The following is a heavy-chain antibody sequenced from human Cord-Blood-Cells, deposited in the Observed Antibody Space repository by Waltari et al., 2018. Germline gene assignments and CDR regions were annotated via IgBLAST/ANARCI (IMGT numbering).Heavy chain of an antibody. CDR1: GFTFSSYW. CDR2: IKQDGSGK. J-gene: IGHJ4*02. Sequence: EVQLVESGGGLVQPGGSLRLSCAASGFTFSSYWMSWVRQAPGKGREGVAKIKQDGSGKYYVDSVKGRFTISRDNAKNSLYLQMNSRRAEDTAVYYCAREDSGYFDYWGQGTLVTVSS. V-gene: IGHV3-7*01. CDR3: AREDSGYFDY. D-gene: IGHD3-10*01.